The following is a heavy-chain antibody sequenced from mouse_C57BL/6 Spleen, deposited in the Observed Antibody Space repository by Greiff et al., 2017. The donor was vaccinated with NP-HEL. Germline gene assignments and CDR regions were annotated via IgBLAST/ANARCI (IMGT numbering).Heavy chain of an antibody. CDR3: ARRDYGSRGWYFDV. D-gene: IGHD1-1*01. J-gene: IGHJ1*03. CDR2: IYPRDGST. CDR1: GYTFTSYD. Sequence: QVQLQQSGPELVKPGASVKLSCKASGYTFTSYDINWVKQRPGQGLEWIGWIYPRDGSTKYNEKFEGKATLTVDTSSSTAYMELHSLTSEDSAVYFCARRDYGSRGWYFDVWGTGTTVTVSS. V-gene: IGHV1-85*01.